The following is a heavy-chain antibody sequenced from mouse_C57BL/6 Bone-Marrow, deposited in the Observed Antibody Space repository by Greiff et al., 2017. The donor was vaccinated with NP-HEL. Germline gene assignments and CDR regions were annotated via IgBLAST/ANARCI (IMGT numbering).Heavy chain of an antibody. D-gene: IGHD4-1*01. CDR2: IDPSDSYT. CDR1: GYTFTSYW. CDR3: ARVETGGGFAY. Sequence: VQLQQPGAELVRPGTSVKLSCKASGYTFTSYWMHWVKQRPGQGLEWIGVIDPSDSYTNYNQKFKGKATLTVDTSSSTAYMQRSSLTSEDSAVYYCARVETGGGFAYWGQGTLVTVSA. V-gene: IGHV1-59*01. J-gene: IGHJ3*01.